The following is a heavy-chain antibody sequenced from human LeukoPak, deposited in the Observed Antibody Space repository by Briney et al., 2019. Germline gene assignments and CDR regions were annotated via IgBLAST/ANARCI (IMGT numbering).Heavy chain of an antibody. J-gene: IGHJ4*02. CDR1: GASISSYY. CDR2: IYISGST. D-gene: IGHD1-26*01. Sequence: PSETLSLTCSVSGASISSYYWNWIRQPAGKGLEWIGRIYISGSTNYNPSLKSRVTMSVDTSKNQFSLKLSSVTAADTAVYYCARVGVGAVSYFDYWGQGTLVTVSS. V-gene: IGHV4-4*07. CDR3: ARVGVGAVSYFDY.